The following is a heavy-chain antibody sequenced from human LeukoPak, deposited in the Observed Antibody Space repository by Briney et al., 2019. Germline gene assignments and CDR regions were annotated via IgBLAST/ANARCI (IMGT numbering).Heavy chain of an antibody. D-gene: IGHD2-8*02. CDR1: LLSLHPNY. Sequence: SETLSLTCPLSLLSLHPNYWILLGQSPGKGLEWIGEINYGGSTKYTPSLEGRGTILIDTSKNQFSLKLPSVTAADSAVYSCANGCVLRSGSRGSYYFDVWGQGTMVTVSS. J-gene: IGHJ3*01. V-gene: IGHV4-34*01. CDR2: INYGGST. CDR3: ANGCVLRSGSRGSYYFDV.